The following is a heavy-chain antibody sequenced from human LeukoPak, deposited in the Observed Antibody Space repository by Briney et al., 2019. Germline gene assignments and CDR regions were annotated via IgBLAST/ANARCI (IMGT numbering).Heavy chain of an antibody. Sequence: GGSLRLSCAASGFTFSSYSMNWVRQAPGKGLEWVAVILSDGSKEFYTDSVKGRFTISRDNAKNLLYLQMNSLRVEDTAVYFCARERSSITCYYDYWGQGTLVTVSS. CDR3: ARERSSITCYYDY. V-gene: IGHV3-33*08. CDR2: ILSDGSKE. CDR1: GFTFSSYS. J-gene: IGHJ4*02. D-gene: IGHD2-2*01.